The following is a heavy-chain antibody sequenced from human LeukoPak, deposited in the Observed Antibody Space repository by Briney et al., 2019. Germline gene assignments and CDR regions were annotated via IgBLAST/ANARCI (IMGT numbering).Heavy chain of an antibody. CDR3: AELGITMIGGV. CDR1: GFTFSSNG. D-gene: IGHD3-10*02. Sequence: GGSLRLSCAASGFTFSSNGMSWVRQAPGKGLEWVSAISGSGGSSYYADSVKGRFTISRDNAKNSLYLQMNSLRAEDTAVYYCAELGITMIGGVWGKGTTVTISS. V-gene: IGHV3-23*01. J-gene: IGHJ6*04. CDR2: ISGSGGSS.